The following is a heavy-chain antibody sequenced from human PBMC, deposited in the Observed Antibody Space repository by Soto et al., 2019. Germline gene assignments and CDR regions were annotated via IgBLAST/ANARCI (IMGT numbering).Heavy chain of an antibody. Sequence: GESLKISCKGSGYSFTSYWIGWVRQMPGKGLEWMGIIYPGDSDTRYSPSFQGQVTISADKSISTAYLQWSSLKASDTAMYYCARQSDFVPTYYYYYGMDVWGQGTTVTVSS. CDR3: ARQSDFVPTYYYYYGMDV. D-gene: IGHD3-16*02. V-gene: IGHV5-51*01. CDR2: IYPGDSDT. CDR1: GYSFTSYW. J-gene: IGHJ6*02.